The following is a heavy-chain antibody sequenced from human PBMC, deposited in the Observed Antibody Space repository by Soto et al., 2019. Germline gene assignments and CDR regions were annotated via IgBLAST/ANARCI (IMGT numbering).Heavy chain of an antibody. CDR3: ASRNYYDSSGYYHWYYFDF. V-gene: IGHV3-23*01. CDR1: GFTFNNYA. D-gene: IGHD3-22*01. CDR2: ISGSGDST. Sequence: GGSLRLSCAASGFTFNNYAMSWVRQAPGKGLEWVSAISGSGDSTYYAESVKGRFTISRDNSKNTLYLQMNSLGAEDTAVYYCASRNYYDSSGYYHWYYFDFWGQGTLVTVSS. J-gene: IGHJ4*02.